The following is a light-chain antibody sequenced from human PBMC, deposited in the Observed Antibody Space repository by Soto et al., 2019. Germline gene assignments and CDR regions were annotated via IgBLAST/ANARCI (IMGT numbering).Light chain of an antibody. Sequence: QAVVTQPPSASGTPGLRVTISCSGSSSNIGGNFVFWYQQLPGTAPKLLIYRNNQRPSGVPDRFSGSKSGTSASLAISGLRSDDEADYYCAAWDDSLSGVVFGGGTQLIVL. V-gene: IGLV1-47*01. CDR3: AAWDDSLSGVV. J-gene: IGLJ2*01. CDR2: RNN. CDR1: SSNIGGNF.